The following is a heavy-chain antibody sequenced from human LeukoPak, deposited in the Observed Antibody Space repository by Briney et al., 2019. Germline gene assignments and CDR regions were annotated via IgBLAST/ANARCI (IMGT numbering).Heavy chain of an antibody. CDR3: ARASVDTLNTIDY. J-gene: IGHJ4*02. D-gene: IGHD5-18*01. Sequence: GSSVKVSCKASGGTFSSYAISWVRQAPGQGLEWMGGIIPIFGTANYAQKLQGRVTITAVKSTSTAYMELSSLRSEDTAVYYCARASVDTLNTIDYWGQGTLVTVSS. CDR1: GGTFSSYA. V-gene: IGHV1-69*06. CDR2: IIPIFGTA.